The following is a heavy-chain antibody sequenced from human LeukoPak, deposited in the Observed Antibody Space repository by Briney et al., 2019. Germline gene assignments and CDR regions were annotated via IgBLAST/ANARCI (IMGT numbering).Heavy chain of an antibody. CDR1: GGTFSSYA. J-gene: IGHJ3*02. CDR2: IIPIFGTA. D-gene: IGHD3-10*01. Sequence: SVKVSCKASGGTFSSYAISWVRQAPGQGLEWMGGIIPIFGTANYAQKFQGRVTITADESTSTAYMELSSLRSEDTAVYYCARVMVRERRAFDIWGQGTMVTVSS. CDR3: ARVMVRERRAFDI. V-gene: IGHV1-69*13.